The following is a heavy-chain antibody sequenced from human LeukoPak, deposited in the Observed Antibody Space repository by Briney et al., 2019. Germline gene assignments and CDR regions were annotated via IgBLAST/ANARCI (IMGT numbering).Heavy chain of an antibody. D-gene: IGHD5-18*01. CDR1: GFTFSSYS. CDR2: ISSSSSTI. J-gene: IGHJ4*02. V-gene: IGHV3-48*04. CDR3: ARGYTYGAY. Sequence: PGGSLRLSCAASGFTFSSYSMNWVRQAPGKGLEWVSYISSSSSTIYYADSVKGRFTVSRDNAKNSLYLQMNSLRVEGTAVYYCARGYTYGAYWGQGTLVTVSS.